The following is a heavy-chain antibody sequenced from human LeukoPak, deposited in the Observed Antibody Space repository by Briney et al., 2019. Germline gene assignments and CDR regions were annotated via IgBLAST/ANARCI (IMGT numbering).Heavy chain of an antibody. CDR1: GFTFSSYA. CDR3: AKDRRPSMVATHDAFDI. J-gene: IGHJ3*02. Sequence: PGGSLRLSCAASGFTFSSYAMSWVRQAPGKGLEWVSAISGSGGSTYYADSVKGRFTISRDNSKNTLYLQMNSLRAEDTAVYYCAKDRRPSMVATHDAFDIWGQGTMVTVSS. CDR2: ISGSGGST. D-gene: IGHD5-12*01. V-gene: IGHV3-23*01.